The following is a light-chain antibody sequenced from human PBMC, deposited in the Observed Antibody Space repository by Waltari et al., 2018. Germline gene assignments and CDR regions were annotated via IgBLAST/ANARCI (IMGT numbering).Light chain of an antibody. J-gene: IGKJ5*01. CDR3: QQYYDTPIT. Sequence: DIVMTQSPDSLAVSLGARATINCKSSQTVLSTSNKNNYLAWYQKKPGQPPRVLVYWASTRASGVPDRFSGSGSGTDFTLTISSLHAEDVAVYYCQQYYDTPITFGQGTHLEIK. CDR2: WAS. V-gene: IGKV4-1*01. CDR1: QTVLSTSNKNNY.